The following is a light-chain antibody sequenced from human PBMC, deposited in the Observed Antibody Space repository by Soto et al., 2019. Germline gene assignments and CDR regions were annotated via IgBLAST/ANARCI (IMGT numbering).Light chain of an antibody. CDR3: KQRYNWPRFS. Sequence: EIVLTQSPDTLWLSQGARATLSCRASQSLNNYLAWYQQKPGQAPRLLIYDASNRATGIPARFSGSGSGTDFTLTISSLEPEDFAVHYCKQRYNWPRFSLGPGTKLDIK. J-gene: IGKJ3*01. V-gene: IGKV3-11*01. CDR1: QSLNNY. CDR2: DAS.